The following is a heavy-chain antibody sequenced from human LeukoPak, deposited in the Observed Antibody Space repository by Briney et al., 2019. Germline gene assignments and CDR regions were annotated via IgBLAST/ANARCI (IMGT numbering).Heavy chain of an antibody. CDR1: GGSFSGYY. D-gene: IGHD6-13*01. J-gene: IGHJ1*01. CDR3: ARGVGAAAGAIQH. Sequence: PSETLSLTCAVNGGSFSGYYWSWIRQPPGKGLEWIGEINHSGSTNYNPSLKSRVTISVDTSKNQFSLKLSSVTAADTAVYYCARGVGAAAGAIQHWGQGTLVTVSS. CDR2: INHSGST. V-gene: IGHV4-34*01.